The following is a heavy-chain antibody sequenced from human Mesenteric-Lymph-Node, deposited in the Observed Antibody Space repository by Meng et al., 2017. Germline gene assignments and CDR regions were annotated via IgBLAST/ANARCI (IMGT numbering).Heavy chain of an antibody. Sequence: LSLTCAASGFTFSTYAMSWVRQAPGKGLEWVSGISVSGGNTYYADSVKGRFTISRDTSKNTLYLQMNSLRAEDTAVYYCAKSFNGYNYGKFDYWGQGTLVTVSS. J-gene: IGHJ4*02. CDR2: ISVSGGNT. V-gene: IGHV3-23*01. D-gene: IGHD5-18*01. CDR1: GFTFSTYA. CDR3: AKSFNGYNYGKFDY.